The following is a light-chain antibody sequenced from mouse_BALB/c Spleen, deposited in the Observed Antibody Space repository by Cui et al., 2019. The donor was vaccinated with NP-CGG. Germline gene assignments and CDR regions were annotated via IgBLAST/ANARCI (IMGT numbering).Light chain of an antibody. J-gene: IGLJ1*01. CDR1: TGTVITSNY. CDR2: GTN. CDR3: ALWYSNHWV. V-gene: IGLV1*01. Sequence: QAVVTQESALTTSPGETVTLTCRSSTGTVITSNYANWVQEKPDHLFTGLIGGTNNRAPGVPARFSGSLIGDKAALTITGAQTEDEAIYFCALWYSNHWVFDGGTKLTVL.